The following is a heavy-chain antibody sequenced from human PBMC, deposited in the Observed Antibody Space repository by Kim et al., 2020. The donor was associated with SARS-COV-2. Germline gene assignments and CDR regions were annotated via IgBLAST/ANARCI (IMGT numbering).Heavy chain of an antibody. CDR1: GGSISSGGYY. Sequence: SETLSLICTVSGGSISSGGYYWSWIRQHPGKGLEWIGYIYYSGSTYYNPSLKSRVTISVDTSKNQFSLKLSSVTAADTAVYYCATSRPIAGDAFDIWGQGTMVTVSS. CDR3: ATSRPIAGDAFDI. D-gene: IGHD6-13*01. CDR2: IYYSGST. V-gene: IGHV4-31*03. J-gene: IGHJ3*02.